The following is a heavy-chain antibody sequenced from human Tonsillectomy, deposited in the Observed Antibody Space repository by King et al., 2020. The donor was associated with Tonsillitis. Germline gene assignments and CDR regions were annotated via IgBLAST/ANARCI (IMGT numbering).Heavy chain of an antibody. D-gene: IGHD6-19*01. V-gene: IGHV3-23*04. J-gene: IGHJ4*02. CDR3: AKVGDGSGWSPNEYYFDY. CDR2: ISGGGGST. Sequence: VQLVQSGGGLVQPGGSLRLSCAASGFTFSSYAMSWVRQAPGKGLEWVSAISGGGGSTDYADSVKGRFTISRDNSKNTLSLQMNSLRAEDTAIYYCAKVGDGSGWSPNEYYFDYWGQGTLVTVSS. CDR1: GFTFSSYA.